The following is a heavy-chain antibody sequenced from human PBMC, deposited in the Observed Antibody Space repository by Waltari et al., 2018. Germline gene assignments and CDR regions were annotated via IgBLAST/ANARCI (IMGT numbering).Heavy chain of an antibody. V-gene: IGHV3-48*04. D-gene: IGHD6-19*01. Sequence: EVQLGESGGGLVQPGGSLRLSYGASGLHFSSYSMNRVRQDPGKGLEWVSYISSSSSTIYYADSVKGRFTISRDNAKNSLFLQMNSLRAEDTAVYYCTRDLYGSGGDYFDPWGQGTLVTVSS. CDR3: TRDLYGSGGDYFDP. J-gene: IGHJ4*02. CDR1: GLHFSSYS. CDR2: ISSSSSTI.